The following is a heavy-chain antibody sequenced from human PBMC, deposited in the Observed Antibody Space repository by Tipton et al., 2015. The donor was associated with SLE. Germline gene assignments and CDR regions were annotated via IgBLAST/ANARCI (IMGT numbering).Heavy chain of an antibody. J-gene: IGHJ4*02. V-gene: IGHV4-38-2*01. CDR2: IYHSGST. Sequence: TLSLTCAVSGYSISSGYYWGWIRQPPGKGLEWIGSIYHSGSTYYNPSLKSRVTISVDTSKNQFSLKLSSVTAADTAVYYCARVHDYGGYFDYWGQGTLVTVSS. CDR3: ARVHDYGGYFDY. D-gene: IGHD4-23*01. CDR1: GYSISSGYY.